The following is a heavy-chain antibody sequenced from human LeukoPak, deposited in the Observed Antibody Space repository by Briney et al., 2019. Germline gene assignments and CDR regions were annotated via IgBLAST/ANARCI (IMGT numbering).Heavy chain of an antibody. CDR3: ARAGGYSYGHIDY. Sequence: PSETLSLTCTGTGDAISSYYWSWIRQPPGKGLEWIGYISYSGSTNYNPSLKSRVTISVDTSKNQFSLKLSSVTAAGTAVYYCARAGGYSYGHIDYWGQGTLVTVSS. J-gene: IGHJ4*02. CDR2: ISYSGST. CDR1: GDAISSYY. D-gene: IGHD5-18*01. V-gene: IGHV4-59*01.